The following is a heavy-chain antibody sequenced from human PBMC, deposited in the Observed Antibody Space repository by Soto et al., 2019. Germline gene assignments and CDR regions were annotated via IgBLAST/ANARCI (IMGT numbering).Heavy chain of an antibody. CDR2: ISGSGGTT. J-gene: IGHJ4*02. Sequence: EVQLLDSGGGLVQPGGSLRLSCAASGVISSTYTMTWVRQAPGKGLEWVSGISGSGGTTYYADSVKGRFAISRDNYKTTLSLQLDSLRAEDTAGYFCAKRAWGARGCNYSPGCYFDSWGEGALVTVSS. V-gene: IGHV3-23*01. CDR1: GVISSTYT. CDR3: AKRAWGARGCNYSPGCYFDS. D-gene: IGHD1-7*01.